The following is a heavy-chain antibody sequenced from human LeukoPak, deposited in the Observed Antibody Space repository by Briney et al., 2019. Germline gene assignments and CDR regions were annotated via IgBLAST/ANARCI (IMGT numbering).Heavy chain of an antibody. CDR3: ARASEISRHYYYMDV. CDR1: GYTFTGYY. D-gene: IGHD3-16*02. CDR2: NNPNSGGT. Sequence: ASVKVSCNASGYTFTGYYMHWVRQAPGQGLEWMGWNNPNSGGTNYAQKFQGRVTMTRDTSTSTVYMELSSLRSEDTAVYYCARASEISRHYYYMDVWGKGTTVTISS. V-gene: IGHV1-2*02. J-gene: IGHJ6*03.